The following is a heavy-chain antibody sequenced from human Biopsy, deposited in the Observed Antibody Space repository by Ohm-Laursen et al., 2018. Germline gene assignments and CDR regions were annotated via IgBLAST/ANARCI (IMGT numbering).Heavy chain of an antibody. V-gene: IGHV4-59*08. CDR3: ARRGSGGRSFDY. J-gene: IGHJ4*02. Sequence: SDTLSLTCTVSGDSINSSYWSWIRQAPGKGLEWIGLISNSGNTNYNPSLKSRVTISADTSKNQFSLKLGSVTVADTAVFYCARRGSGGRSFDYWGQGSLVTVSS. CDR1: GDSINSSY. D-gene: IGHD2-15*01. CDR2: ISNSGNT.